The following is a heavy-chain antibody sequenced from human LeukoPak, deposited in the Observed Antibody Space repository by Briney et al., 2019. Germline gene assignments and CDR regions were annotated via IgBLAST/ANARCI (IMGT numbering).Heavy chain of an antibody. CDR1: GYTFTSYD. CDR3: ARGECSGGSCYAHRWFDP. J-gene: IGHJ5*02. CDR2: MNPNSVNT. V-gene: IGHV1-8*01. Sequence: ASVKVSCKASGYTFTSYDINWVRQATGQGLEWMGWMNPNSVNTGYAQKFQGRVTMTRNTSMSTAYMELSSLRSEDTAVYYCARGECSGGSCYAHRWFDPWGQGTLVTVSS. D-gene: IGHD2-15*01.